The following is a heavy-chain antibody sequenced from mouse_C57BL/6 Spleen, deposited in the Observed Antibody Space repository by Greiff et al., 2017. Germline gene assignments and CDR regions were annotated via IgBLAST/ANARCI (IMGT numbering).Heavy chain of an antibody. Sequence: QVQLQQSGPELVKPGASVKISCKASGYAFSSSWMNWMKQRPGKGLEWIGRIYPGDGATNYNGKFKGTATLTADKSSSTAYMQLSSLTSEDAAVYFCARAGVVLSAMDYWGQGTSVTVSS. CDR2: IYPGDGAT. CDR1: GYAFSSSW. D-gene: IGHD1-1*02. J-gene: IGHJ4*01. CDR3: ARAGVVLSAMDY. V-gene: IGHV1-82*01.